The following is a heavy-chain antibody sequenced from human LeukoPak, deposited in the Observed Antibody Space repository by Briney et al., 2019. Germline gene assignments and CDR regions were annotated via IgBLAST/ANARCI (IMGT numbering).Heavy chain of an antibody. CDR2: IYYSGST. D-gene: IGHD1-26*01. CDR1: GDSIRGFY. J-gene: IGHJ3*02. Sequence: PSETLSLTCTVSGDSIRGFYWSWLRQPPGKGLEWIGNIYYSGSTNYNPSLKSRVTISVDKSKNQFSLKLSSVTAADTAVYYCARGARYSGSYHRGAFDIWGQGTMVTVSS. V-gene: IGHV4-59*12. CDR3: ARGARYSGSYHRGAFDI.